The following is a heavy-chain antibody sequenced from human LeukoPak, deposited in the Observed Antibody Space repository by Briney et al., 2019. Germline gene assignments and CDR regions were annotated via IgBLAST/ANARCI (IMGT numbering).Heavy chain of an antibody. V-gene: IGHV3-30-3*01. CDR2: ISYDGSNK. CDR3: ARDGEEVRFLEWFPALFDY. Sequence: PGGSLRLSCAASGFTFSSYAMHWVRQAPGKGLEWVAVISYDGSNKYYADSVKGRFTISRDNSKNTLYLQMNSLRAEDTAVYYCARDGEEVRFLEWFPALFDYWGRGTLVTVSS. CDR1: GFTFSSYA. J-gene: IGHJ4*02. D-gene: IGHD3-3*01.